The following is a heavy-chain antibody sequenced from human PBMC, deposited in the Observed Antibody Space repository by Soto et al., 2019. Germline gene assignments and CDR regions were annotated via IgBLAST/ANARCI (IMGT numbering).Heavy chain of an antibody. V-gene: IGHV3-21*01. CDR3: AREHQQLVYWFDP. D-gene: IGHD6-13*01. CDR1: GFTFSSYS. J-gene: IGHJ5*02. CDR2: ISSSSSYI. Sequence: PGGSLRLSCAASGFTFSSYSMNWVRQAPGKGLEWVSSISSSSSYIYYADSVKGRFTISRDNAKNSLYLQMNSLRAEDTAVYYCAREHQQLVYWFDPWGQGTLVTVSS.